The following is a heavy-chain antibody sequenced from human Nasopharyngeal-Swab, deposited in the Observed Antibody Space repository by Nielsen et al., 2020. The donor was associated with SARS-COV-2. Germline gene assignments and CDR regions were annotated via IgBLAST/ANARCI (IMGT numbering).Heavy chain of an antibody. D-gene: IGHD6-19*01. CDR3: AIGTPGLTGYSSGWFDY. CDR1: GYTLTDFS. J-gene: IGHJ5*01. CDR2: FHPEFGET. V-gene: IGHV1-24*01. Sequence: ASAQVSCKVSGYTLTDFSLHCVLQAPRQGLACMAGFHPEFGETIYAQKFQGRVTMTEDTSTDTAYMELSSLRSDDTAVYYSAIGTPGLTGYSSGWFDYWGQGTLVTVSS.